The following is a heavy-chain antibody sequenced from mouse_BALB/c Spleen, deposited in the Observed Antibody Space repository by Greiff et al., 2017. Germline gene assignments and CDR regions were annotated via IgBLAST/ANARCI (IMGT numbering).Heavy chain of an antibody. CDR2: IDPANGNT. Sequence: VQLKESGAELVKPGASVKLSCTASGFNIKDTYMHWVRQRPEQGLEWIGRIDPANGNTKYDPKFQGKATITADTSSNTAYLQLSSLTSEDTAVYYCAEANWDFAYWGQGTLVTVSA. D-gene: IGHD4-1*01. CDR3: AEANWDFAY. J-gene: IGHJ3*01. V-gene: IGHV14-3*02. CDR1: GFNIKDTY.